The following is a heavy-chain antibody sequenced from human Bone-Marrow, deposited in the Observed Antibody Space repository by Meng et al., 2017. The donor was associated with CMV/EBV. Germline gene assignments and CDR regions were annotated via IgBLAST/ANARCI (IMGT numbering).Heavy chain of an antibody. CDR1: GGSISSSSYD. Sequence: PGLVLPSGTPSLPCTFSGGSISSSSYDWGWIRQPPGKGLEWIGSIYYSGSTYSNPSLKSRVTISVDTSKNQFSLKLSSVTAADTAVYYCARALGYYYDSSGYPFDYWGQGTLVTVSS. CDR3: ARALGYYYDSSGYPFDY. V-gene: IGHV4-39*07. CDR2: IYYSGST. D-gene: IGHD3-22*01. J-gene: IGHJ4*02.